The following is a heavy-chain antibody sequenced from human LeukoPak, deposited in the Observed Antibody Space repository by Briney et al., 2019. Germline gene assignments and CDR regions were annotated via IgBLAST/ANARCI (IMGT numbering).Heavy chain of an antibody. Sequence: ASVKVSCKASGYTFTSYYLHWVRQAPGHGLEWMGIINPSGGSTTYAQRFQGRVTMTRDTSTSTVYMELSGLRSEDTAVYYCARDLDWNDNDAFDIWGQGTMVTVSS. V-gene: IGHV1-46*01. J-gene: IGHJ3*02. CDR1: GYTFTSYY. CDR3: ARDLDWNDNDAFDI. CDR2: INPSGGST. D-gene: IGHD1-1*01.